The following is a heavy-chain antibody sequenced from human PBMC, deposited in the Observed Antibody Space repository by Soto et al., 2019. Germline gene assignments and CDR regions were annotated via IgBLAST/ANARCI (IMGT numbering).Heavy chain of an antibody. Sequence: GGSLRLSCAASGFTFSNYGMSWVRQAPGKGLEWVSAISGSGGSTYYADSVRGRSTISRDNSKNTLYLQMNSLRAEDTATYYCATSPGVVTPAHSDSWGQGMLVTVSS. CDR2: ISGSGGST. D-gene: IGHD2-21*02. J-gene: IGHJ4*02. V-gene: IGHV3-23*01. CDR3: ATSPGVVTPAHSDS. CDR1: GFTFSNYG.